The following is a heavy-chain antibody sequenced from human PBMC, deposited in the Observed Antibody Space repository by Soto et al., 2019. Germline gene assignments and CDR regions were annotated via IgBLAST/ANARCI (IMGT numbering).Heavy chain of an antibody. CDR3: AADFRLRIYWGRYYYYGMDV. Sequence: QMQLVQSGPEVKKPGTSVKVSCKASGFTFTSSAVQGVRQARGQRLEWIGWIVVGSGNTNYAQKFQQRVTITRDMSTSTVYMELSSLRSEDTAVYYCAADFRLRIYWGRYYYYGMDVWGQVTRVTVSS. D-gene: IGHD7-27*01. CDR2: IVVGSGNT. V-gene: IGHV1-58*01. J-gene: IGHJ6*02. CDR1: GFTFTSSA.